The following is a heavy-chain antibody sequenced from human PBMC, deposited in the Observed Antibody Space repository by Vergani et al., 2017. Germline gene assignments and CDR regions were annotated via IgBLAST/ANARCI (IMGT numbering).Heavy chain of an antibody. Sequence: EVQLEESGGGLVLPGRSLRLSCVASGFTSAGYAMHWVRQAPGEGLEWVSGISWNSNSIGSADSVTGRFTISRDNAKNSLYLQMNSLRAEDTALYYCAKDLGTSSGGGWFDPWGQGTLVTVSS. CDR1: GFTSAGYA. D-gene: IGHD6-6*01. CDR2: ISWNSNSI. V-gene: IGHV3-9*02. CDR3: AKDLGTSSGGGWFDP. J-gene: IGHJ5*02.